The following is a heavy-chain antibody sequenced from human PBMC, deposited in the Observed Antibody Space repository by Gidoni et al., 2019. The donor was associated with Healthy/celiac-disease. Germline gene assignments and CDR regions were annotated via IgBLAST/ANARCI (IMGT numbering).Heavy chain of an antibody. CDR2: ISYDGSNK. CDR1: GFTFSSYG. V-gene: IGHV3-30*18. D-gene: IGHD1-26*01. J-gene: IGHJ4*02. Sequence: QVQLVESGCGVFQPGRSLRLPCAASGFTFSSYGMHWVRQAPGKGLEWVAVISYDGSNKYYADDVKSRFTISRDNSKNTLYLEMNSLRAEDTAVYYCAKDSVSGAFDYWGQGTLVTVSS. CDR3: AKDSVSGAFDY.